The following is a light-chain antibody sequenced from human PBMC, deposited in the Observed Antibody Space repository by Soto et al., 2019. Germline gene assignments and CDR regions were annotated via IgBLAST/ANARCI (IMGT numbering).Light chain of an antibody. J-gene: IGLJ1*01. Sequence: QSVLTQPPSVSGAPGQRVTISCTGSSSNIGAGYDVHWYQQLPGTAPKLLIYGNNNRPSGVPDRFSGSKSGTSASLAITGLQAEDEADYYCQSYDSSRSPDVFGTGTKLTVL. CDR1: SSNIGAGYD. V-gene: IGLV1-40*01. CDR2: GNN. CDR3: QSYDSSRSPDV.